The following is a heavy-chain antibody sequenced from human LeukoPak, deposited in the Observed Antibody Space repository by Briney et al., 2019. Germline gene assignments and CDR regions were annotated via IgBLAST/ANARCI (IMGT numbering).Heavy chain of an antibody. D-gene: IGHD5-24*01. Sequence: PSETLSLTCTVSGGSISSDNYYWGWIRQPPGKGLEWIGTIYYSGSTYYNPSLKSRVTISVDTSKNQFSLKLSSVTAADTAVYYCARGRMATIWISAFDIWGQGTMVTVSS. CDR2: IYYSGST. CDR1: GGSISSDNYY. J-gene: IGHJ3*02. V-gene: IGHV4-39*07. CDR3: ARGRMATIWISAFDI.